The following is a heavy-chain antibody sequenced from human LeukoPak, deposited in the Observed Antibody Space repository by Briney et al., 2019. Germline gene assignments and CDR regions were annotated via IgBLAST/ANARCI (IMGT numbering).Heavy chain of an antibody. Sequence: GGSLRLSCAASRFTFSGYAMSWVRQAPGKGLEWVSTITGSGDTTYYADSVKGRFTISRDNSKNTLYLQMNSLRAENTAMYYCARAVYYSNYLGYWGQGTLVTVSS. CDR2: ITGSGDTT. CDR1: RFTFSGYA. D-gene: IGHD3-10*01. V-gene: IGHV3-23*01. J-gene: IGHJ4*01. CDR3: ARAVYYSNYLGY.